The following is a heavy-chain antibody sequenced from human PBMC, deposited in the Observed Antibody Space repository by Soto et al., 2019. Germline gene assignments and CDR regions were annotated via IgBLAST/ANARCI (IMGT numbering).Heavy chain of an antibody. J-gene: IGHJ5*02. V-gene: IGHV1-2*02. Sequence: SVKVSCKASGYTFIGYYIHWVRQAPGQGLEWMGSINPNSGVTNYAQRFQGRVTMTRDTSITTVYMELRSLRSDDTAVYFCARDHWFDPWGQGTLVTVSS. CDR3: ARDHWFDP. CDR2: INPNSGVT. CDR1: GYTFIGYY.